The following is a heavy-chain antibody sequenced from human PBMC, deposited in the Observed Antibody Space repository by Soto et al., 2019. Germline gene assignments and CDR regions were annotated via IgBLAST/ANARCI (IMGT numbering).Heavy chain of an antibody. J-gene: IGHJ3*02. CDR3: AKNYGNAFDI. D-gene: IGHD3-10*01. Sequence: SETLSLTCAVSGDSISSSKWWSWVRQPPGKGLEWIGEIYHSGSTNYNPSLKSRVIISVDKSKNQFSLKLSSVTDADTAVYYCAKNYGNAFDIWGQGTMDTVS. CDR2: IYHSGST. CDR1: GDSISSSKW. V-gene: IGHV4-4*02.